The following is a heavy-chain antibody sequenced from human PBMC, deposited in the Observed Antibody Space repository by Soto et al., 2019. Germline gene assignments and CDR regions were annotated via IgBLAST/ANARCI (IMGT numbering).Heavy chain of an antibody. CDR3: AREKKHQSLGGRFGMDV. V-gene: IGHV3-21*01. J-gene: IGHJ6*02. Sequence: GGSLRLSCAVSGFIFSDFSMNWVRQAPGKGLEWVASIGSSGGYIFYADSVKGRFTISRDNAKKSLDLQINSLRAEDTAVYCCAREKKHQSLGGRFGMDVWGQGTTVTVSS. D-gene: IGHD2-2*01. CDR2: IGSSGGYI. CDR1: GFIFSDFS.